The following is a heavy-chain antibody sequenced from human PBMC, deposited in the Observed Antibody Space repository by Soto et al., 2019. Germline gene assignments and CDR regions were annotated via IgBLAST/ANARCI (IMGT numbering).Heavy chain of an antibody. CDR1: GYTLPRCG. J-gene: IGHJ5*02. CDR2: INAANGDT. V-gene: IGHV1-3*01. CDR3: VRRHVSATGIDWFDP. D-gene: IGHD6-13*01. Sequence: GGSVKVSRKASGYTLPRCGIHLVRQAPRQRLEWMGWINAANGDTKYSPKFQGRVTITRDTSASTAYMGLSSLRSEDTAVYYCVRRHVSATGIDWFDPWGQGTLVTVSS.